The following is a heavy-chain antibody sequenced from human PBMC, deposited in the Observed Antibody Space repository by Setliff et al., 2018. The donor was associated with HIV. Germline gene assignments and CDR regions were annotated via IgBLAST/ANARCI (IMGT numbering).Heavy chain of an antibody. D-gene: IGHD2-21*02. CDR3: ARHDCGGDCSINWFDP. V-gene: IGHV4-38-2*01. CDR1: GYSIRDNFF. Sequence: SETLSLTCAVSGYSIRDNFFWGWVRQPPGKGLEWIGSIFYTGTTYYNPTLKSRVTLSLDTSKNQFSLELTSVTAADTAVYYCARHDCGGDCSINWFDPWGQGTLVTVSS. J-gene: IGHJ5*02. CDR2: IFYTGTT.